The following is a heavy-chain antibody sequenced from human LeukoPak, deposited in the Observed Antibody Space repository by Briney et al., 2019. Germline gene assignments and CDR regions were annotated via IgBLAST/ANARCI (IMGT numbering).Heavy chain of an antibody. D-gene: IGHD6-6*01. V-gene: IGHV1-8*01. CDR1: GYTFTSYD. J-gene: IGHJ4*02. Sequence: GASVKVSCTASGYTFTSYDINWVRQATGQGLEWMGWMNPNSGNTGYAQEFQGRVTMTRNTSISTAYMELSSLRSEDTAVYYCAIHSSSDFDYWGQGTLVTVSS. CDR2: MNPNSGNT. CDR3: AIHSSSDFDY.